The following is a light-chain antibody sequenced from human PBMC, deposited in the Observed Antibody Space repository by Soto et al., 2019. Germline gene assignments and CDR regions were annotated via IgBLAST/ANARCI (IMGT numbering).Light chain of an antibody. Sequence: QSALTQPPSASGSPGQSVTISCNGTSSDVGGYNYVSWYQQHPGKAPKLMIYEVSKRPSGVPDRFSGSKSGNTASLTVSGLQAEDEADYYCSSYAGSNNPLFGGGTKLTVL. CDR1: SSDVGGYNY. V-gene: IGLV2-8*01. J-gene: IGLJ2*01. CDR3: SSYAGSNNPL. CDR2: EVS.